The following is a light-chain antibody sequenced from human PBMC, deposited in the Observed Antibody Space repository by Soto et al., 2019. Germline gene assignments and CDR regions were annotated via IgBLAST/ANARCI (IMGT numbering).Light chain of an antibody. J-gene: IGKJ2*01. V-gene: IGKV2-28*01. CDR2: LGS. Sequence: DIVMTQSPLSLPVTSGEPASISCRSSQSLLHSNGYNYLDWYLQKPGQSPQLLIYLGSNRASGVPDRFSGIESGTDFTLKISRVEAEDVGIYYCMQALQTPYTFGQGTKLEIK. CDR3: MQALQTPYT. CDR1: QSLLHSNGYNY.